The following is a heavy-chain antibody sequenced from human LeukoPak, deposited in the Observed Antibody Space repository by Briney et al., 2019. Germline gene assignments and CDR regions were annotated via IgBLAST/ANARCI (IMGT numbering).Heavy chain of an antibody. V-gene: IGHV3-30*03. D-gene: IGHD3-10*01. CDR3: ATRIYGSGSFNWFDP. Sequence: PGRSLTLSCAASGFTFSSYGMHWVRQAPGKGLEWVAVISYDGSNKYYADSVKGRFTISRDNSKNTLYLQMNSLRAEDTAVYYCATRIYGSGSFNWFDPWGQGTLVTVSS. CDR2: ISYDGSNK. CDR1: GFTFSSYG. J-gene: IGHJ5*02.